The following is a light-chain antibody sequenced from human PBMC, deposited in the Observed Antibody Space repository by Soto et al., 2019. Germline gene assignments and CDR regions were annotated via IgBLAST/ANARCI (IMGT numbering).Light chain of an antibody. CDR3: QQFSSYPLT. J-gene: IGKJ4*01. CDR1: QTVRTNS. Sequence: EFVLTQSPGTLSLSPGERANISCRASQTVRTNSLAWYQQKPGQAPRLLIYDASSRATGIPDRFSGGGSGTDFPLTISRLEPEDFAVYYCQQFSSYPLTFGGGTKVEIK. V-gene: IGKV3-20*01. CDR2: DAS.